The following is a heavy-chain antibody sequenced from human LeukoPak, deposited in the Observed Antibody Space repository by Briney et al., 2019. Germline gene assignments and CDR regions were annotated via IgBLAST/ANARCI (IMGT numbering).Heavy chain of an antibody. CDR1: GSFTGEY. D-gene: IGHD3-10*01. V-gene: IGHV1-2*02. J-gene: IGHJ5*02. CDR3: ARSPYDSGSYVSAP. CDR2: INPDTGGT. Sequence: ASVKVSCKASGSFTGEYVHWVRQAPGRGLEWLGWINPDTGGTNFAQKFQGRVTMAGDTSISTAYMELSRLTSDDTAVYYCARSPYDSGSYVSAPWCQGTQVTVSS.